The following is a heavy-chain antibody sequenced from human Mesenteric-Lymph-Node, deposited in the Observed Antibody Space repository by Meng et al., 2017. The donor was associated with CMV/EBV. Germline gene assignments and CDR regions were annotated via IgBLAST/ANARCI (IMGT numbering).Heavy chain of an antibody. D-gene: IGHD3-3*01. CDR2: ISAYNGNT. CDR1: GYTFSNYD. J-gene: IGHJ5*02. V-gene: IGHV1-18*01. CDR3: ASAQKYYDFWSGYGNWFDP. Sequence: ASVKVSCKASGYTFSNYDITWLRQAPGQGLEWMGWISAYNGNTNYSQRFQGRVTLTTDTSTSTAYMELSSLRSEDTAVYYCASAQKYYDFWSGYGNWFDPWGQGTLVTVSS.